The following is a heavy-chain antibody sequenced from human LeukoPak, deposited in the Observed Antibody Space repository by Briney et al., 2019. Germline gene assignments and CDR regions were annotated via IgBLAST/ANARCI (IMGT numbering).Heavy chain of an antibody. V-gene: IGHV3-9*01. CDR2: ISWNSGSI. J-gene: IGHJ4*02. D-gene: IGHD6-19*01. Sequence: GGSLRLSCAASGFTFDDYAMHWVRQAPGKGLEWVSGISWNSGSIGYADSVKGRFTISRDNAKNSLYLQMNSLRAEDTALYYWAKDKGTGYSSGWYYFDYWGQGTLVTVSS. CDR1: GFTFDDYA. CDR3: AKDKGTGYSSGWYYFDY.